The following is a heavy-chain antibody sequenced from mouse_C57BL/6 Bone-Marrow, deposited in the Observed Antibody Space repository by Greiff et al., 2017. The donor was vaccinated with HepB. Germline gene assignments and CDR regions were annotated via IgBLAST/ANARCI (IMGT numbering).Heavy chain of an antibody. CDR2: IDPETGGT. V-gene: IGHV1-15*01. CDR3: TRLYGSGYFDY. CDR1: GYTFTDYE. J-gene: IGHJ2*01. D-gene: IGHD1-1*01. Sequence: QVQLQQSGAELVRPGASVTLSCKASGYTFTDYEMHWVKQTPVHGLEWIGAIDPETGGTAYNQKFKGKAILTADKSSSTAYMELRSLTSEDSAVYYCTRLYGSGYFDYWGQGTTLTVSS.